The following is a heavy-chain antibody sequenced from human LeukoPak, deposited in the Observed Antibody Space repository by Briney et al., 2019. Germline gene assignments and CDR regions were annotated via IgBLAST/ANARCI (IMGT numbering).Heavy chain of an antibody. CDR3: ARDGGDSSGFYDYLES. CDR1: GGSISSGDYY. V-gene: IGHV4-30-4*01. CDR2: IYYSGST. Sequence: SETLSLTCTVSGGSISSGDYYWSWIRQPPGTGLEWLGYIYYSGSTYYNPSLKSRVTISVDTSKNQFSLKLTSVTAADTAVYYCARDGGDSSGFYDYLESWGQGTLVTVS. J-gene: IGHJ4*02. D-gene: IGHD3-22*01.